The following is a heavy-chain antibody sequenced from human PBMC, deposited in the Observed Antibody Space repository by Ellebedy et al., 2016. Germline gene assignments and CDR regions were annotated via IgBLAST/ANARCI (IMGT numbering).Heavy chain of an antibody. V-gene: IGHV3-23*01. CDR3: AKDASPYYYGSGGY. CDR1: GFTFSSYA. J-gene: IGHJ4*02. D-gene: IGHD3-10*01. CDR2: ISGSGGST. Sequence: GESLKISXAASGFTFSSYAMSWVRQAPGKGLEWVSAISGSGGSTYYADSVKGRFTISRDNSKNTLYLQMNSLRAEDTAVYYCAKDASPYYYGSGGYWGQGTLVTVSS.